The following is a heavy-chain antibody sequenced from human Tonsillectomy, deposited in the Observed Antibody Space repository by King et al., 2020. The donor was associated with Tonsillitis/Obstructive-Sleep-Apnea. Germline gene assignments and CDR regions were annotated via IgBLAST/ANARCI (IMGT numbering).Heavy chain of an antibody. CDR3: ARSGHDSYYYYHMDV. Sequence: VQLVESGGGLVKPGGSLRLSCAASRFTFSTYSMNWVRQAPGKGLEWVSSITSSSSYIYYADSVKGRFTISRDNAKNSLYLQMNSLRAEDTAVYYCARSGHDSYYYYHMDVWGKGTTVTVSS. J-gene: IGHJ6*03. CDR1: RFTFSTYS. CDR2: ITSSSSYI. V-gene: IGHV3-21*01. D-gene: IGHD1-26*01.